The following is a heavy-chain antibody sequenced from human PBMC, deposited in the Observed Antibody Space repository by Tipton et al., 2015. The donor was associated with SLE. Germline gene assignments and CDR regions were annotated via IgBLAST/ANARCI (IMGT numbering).Heavy chain of an antibody. J-gene: IGHJ4*02. Sequence: LRLSCSVSSYSIYNGFYWGWIRQSPGKGLEWIGSIYRSGTAYYNPSLKSRVTMSVDTSKNQFSLKLNSVTAADTAVYYCARRHYSGPFDSWGQGTLVTVSS. CDR1: SYSIYNGFY. CDR3: ARRHYSGPFDS. V-gene: IGHV4-38-2*01. CDR2: IYRSGTA. D-gene: IGHD5-12*01.